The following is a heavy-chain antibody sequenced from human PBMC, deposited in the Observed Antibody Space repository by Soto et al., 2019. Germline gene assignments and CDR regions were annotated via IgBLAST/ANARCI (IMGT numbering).Heavy chain of an antibody. CDR1: GGSITTYY. CDR2: IYYSGNT. CDR3: AGAAKRYNWFDP. D-gene: IGHD5-18*01. Sequence: GTLALTCSVSGGSITTYYWSWIRQPPGKGLEWIGYIYYSGNTNYNPSPESRVTISVDTSKNQFSLRLTSVTAADTAVYYCAGAAKRYNWFDPWGQGTLVTVSS. V-gene: IGHV4-59*01. J-gene: IGHJ5*02.